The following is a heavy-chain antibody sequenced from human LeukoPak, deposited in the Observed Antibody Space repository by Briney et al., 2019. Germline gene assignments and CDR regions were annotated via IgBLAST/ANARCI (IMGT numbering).Heavy chain of an antibody. CDR1: GGSISSYY. J-gene: IGHJ6*02. D-gene: IGHD3-10*01. CDR2: IYYSGST. V-gene: IGHV4-59*08. CDR3: ARLGVPRSLYYHYGMDV. Sequence: SETLSLTCTVSGGSISSYYWSWIRQPPGRGLEWIGYIYYSGSTNYNHSLKSRVTISVDTSKNQFSLRLSSVTAADTAVYYCARLGVPRSLYYHYGMDVWGQGTTVTVSS.